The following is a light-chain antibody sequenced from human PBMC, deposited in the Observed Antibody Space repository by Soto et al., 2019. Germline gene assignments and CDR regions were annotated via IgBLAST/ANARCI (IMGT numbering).Light chain of an antibody. CDR2: DAS. V-gene: IGKV1-5*01. CDR3: QQYNSYSRP. Sequence: DIHLTQSGSTRPPSLGQKITISCXASQSISSWLARYQQKPGKAPKLLIYDASSLESGVPSRFSGSGSGTEFTLTISSLQPDDFAPYYCQQYNSYSRPFGQGTKVDI. J-gene: IGKJ1*01. CDR1: QSISSW.